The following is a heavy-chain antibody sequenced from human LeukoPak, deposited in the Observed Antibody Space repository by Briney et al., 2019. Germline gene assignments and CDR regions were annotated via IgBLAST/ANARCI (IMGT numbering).Heavy chain of an antibody. V-gene: IGHV3-23*01. CDR3: AKDPGGSWDY. D-gene: IGHD2-8*02. Sequence: GGSLRLSCAASGFTFSSYAMTWVRQAPGKGLEWVSSISSGGGTTYYADSVKGRFTISRDNSNNTLYLQMNSLRAEDTAVYYCAKDPGGSWDYWGQGALVTVSS. CDR2: ISSGGGTT. CDR1: GFTFSSYA. J-gene: IGHJ4*02.